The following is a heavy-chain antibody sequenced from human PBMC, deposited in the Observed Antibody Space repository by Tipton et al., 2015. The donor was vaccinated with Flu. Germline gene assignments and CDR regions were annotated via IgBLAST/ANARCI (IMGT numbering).Heavy chain of an antibody. Sequence: TLSLTCTVSGGSISSYYWSWIRQPPGKGLEWIGYIYYSGSTNYNPSLKSRVTISVDTSKNQFSLKLSSVTAADTAVYYCARDREYGDSLGAVDIWGQGTMVTVSS. CDR2: IYYSGST. V-gene: IGHV4-59*01. CDR1: GGSISSYY. CDR3: ARDREYGDSLGAVDI. D-gene: IGHD4-17*01. J-gene: IGHJ3*02.